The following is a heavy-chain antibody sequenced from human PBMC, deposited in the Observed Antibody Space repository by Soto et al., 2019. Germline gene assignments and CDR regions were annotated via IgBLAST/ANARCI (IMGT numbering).Heavy chain of an antibody. V-gene: IGHV1-58*01. CDR3: AAGGAWALLTPTFSDY. J-gene: IGHJ4*02. Sequence: GASVKVSCKASGFTFTSSAVQWVRQARGQRLEWIGWIVVGSGNTNYAQKFQERVTITRDMSTSTAYMELSSLRSEDTAVYYCAAGGAWALLTPTFSDYWGQGTLVTVSS. CDR2: IVVGSGNT. CDR1: GFTFTSSA. D-gene: IGHD1-26*01.